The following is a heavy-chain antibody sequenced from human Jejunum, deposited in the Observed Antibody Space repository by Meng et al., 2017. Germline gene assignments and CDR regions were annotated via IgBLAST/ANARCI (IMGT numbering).Heavy chain of an antibody. Sequence: EVQLVESGGGLVQPGGSLRLSCSASGFTCSNYWMHWVRQAPGKGLVWVSRIDTAGSGTSYADSVKGRFTISRDNAKNTLYLQMNSLRAEDTAVYYCVRDYSGYTHEFDYWGLGTLVTVSS. CDR2: IDTAGSGT. D-gene: IGHD5-24*01. V-gene: IGHV3-74*01. CDR3: VRDYSGYTHEFDY. J-gene: IGHJ4*02. CDR1: GFTCSNYW.